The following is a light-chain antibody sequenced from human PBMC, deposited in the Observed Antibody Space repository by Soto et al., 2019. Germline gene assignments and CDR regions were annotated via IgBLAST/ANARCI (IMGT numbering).Light chain of an antibody. V-gene: IGKV3-11*01. CDR3: QQRSNWPVT. J-gene: IGKJ1*01. CDR2: DAS. Sequence: EIVLTQSPATLSLSPGERSTLSCMASQSVSSYLAWYQQKPGQAPRLLIYDASNRATGIPARFSGSGSGTDFTLTISSLEPEDFAVYYCQQRSNWPVTFGQGTKVDIK. CDR1: QSVSSY.